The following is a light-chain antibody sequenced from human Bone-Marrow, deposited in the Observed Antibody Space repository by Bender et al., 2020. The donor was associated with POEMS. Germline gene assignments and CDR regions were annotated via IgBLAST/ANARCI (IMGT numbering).Light chain of an antibody. V-gene: IGLV8-61*01. CDR2: GTY. J-gene: IGLJ3*02. Sequence: QTVVTQEPSFSVSPGGTVTLTCGLSSASVSTTNYASWYRQTPGQPPRTLIYGTYSRSSGVPDRFSGSILGNKAALTITGAQADDESDYYCALYIRYGIWMFGGGTKLTVL. CDR3: ALYIRYGIWM. CDR1: SASVSTTNY.